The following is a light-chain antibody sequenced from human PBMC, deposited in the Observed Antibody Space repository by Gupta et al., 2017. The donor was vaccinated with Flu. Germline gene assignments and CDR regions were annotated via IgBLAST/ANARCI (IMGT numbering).Light chain of an antibody. CDR1: SSNIGAGYH. Sequence: VTISCTGSSSNIGAGYHVHWYQQMPGKAPKLLIYGRNDRPSGAPDRFSGSKSGTSASLSITGLQAEDEADYYCQSWESRRSGRVFGGGTKLTVL. J-gene: IGLJ3*02. V-gene: IGLV1-40*01. CDR2: GRN. CDR3: QSWESRRSGRV.